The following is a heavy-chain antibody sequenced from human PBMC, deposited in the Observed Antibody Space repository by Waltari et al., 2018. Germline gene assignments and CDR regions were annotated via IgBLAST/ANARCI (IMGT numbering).Heavy chain of an antibody. CDR3: TRGIHSSFDI. CDR1: GDGLSSHSVA. D-gene: IGHD2-21*01. CDR2: TYYRSKWFN. J-gene: IGHJ3*02. V-gene: IGHV6-1*01. Sequence: QVQLQQSGPGPVKPSPTLSLTRAISGDGLSSHSVAWNWIRQSPSRGLEWLGRTYYRSKWFNDYAVSVKSRITINPDTSKNQFSLQLSSLTPEDTAVYYCTRGIHSSFDIWGQGTMVTVSS.